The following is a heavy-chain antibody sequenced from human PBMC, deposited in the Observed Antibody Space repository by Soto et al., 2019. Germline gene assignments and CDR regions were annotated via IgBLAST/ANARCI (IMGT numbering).Heavy chain of an antibody. CDR1: GGTFSSYA. CDR3: ARDPSHYYDSSGYYSPDYFDY. CDR2: IIPIFGTA. Sequence: GASVKVSCKASGGTFSSYAISWVRQAPGQGLEWMGGIIPIFGTANYAQKFQGRVTITADESTSTAYMELSSLRSEDTAVYYCARDPSHYYDSSGYYSPDYFDYWGQGTLVTV. V-gene: IGHV1-69*13. D-gene: IGHD3-22*01. J-gene: IGHJ4*02.